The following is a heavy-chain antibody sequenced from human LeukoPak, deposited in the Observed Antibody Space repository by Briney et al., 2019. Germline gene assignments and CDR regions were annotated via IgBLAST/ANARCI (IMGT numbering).Heavy chain of an antibody. J-gene: IGHJ4*02. Sequence: GGSLRLSCAASRFTFNSYGMHWVRQAPGKGLEWVAFIRSDGSNEDYADSVKGRFTISRDNSKNTLYLQVTSLRAEDTAVYYCAKGSSSGYCPYYFDYWGQGTLVTVSS. V-gene: IGHV3-30*02. CDR2: IRSDGSNE. CDR3: AKGSSSGYCPYYFDY. CDR1: RFTFNSYG. D-gene: IGHD3-22*01.